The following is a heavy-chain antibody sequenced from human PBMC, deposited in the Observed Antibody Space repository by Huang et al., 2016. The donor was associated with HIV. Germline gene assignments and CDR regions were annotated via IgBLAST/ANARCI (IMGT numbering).Heavy chain of an antibody. V-gene: IGHV4-34*02. J-gene: IGHJ2*01. D-gene: IGHD3-16*01. CDR2: ISDSGRT. CDR3: ARGFYDDGSTYWFFDL. CDR1: GGSLDGYY. Sequence: QVQLQQWGTGLLKPSETLSLTCAVDGGSLDGYYWTWIRQSPTEGLQWLGEISDSGRTNYSPYLKRRVTISRDTIKDQFSLMLKSVTAADTAVYYCARGFYDDGSTYWFFDLWGRGSLVTVSS.